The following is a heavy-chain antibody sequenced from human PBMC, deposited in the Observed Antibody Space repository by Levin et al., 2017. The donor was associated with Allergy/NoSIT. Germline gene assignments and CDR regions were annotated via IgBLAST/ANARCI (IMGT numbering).Heavy chain of an antibody. J-gene: IGHJ4*02. Sequence: LSLTCAASGFTFSDSYMSWIRQAPGEGLEWVSHISSSGSTIYYADSVKGRFTMSRDNAKNSLYLQMNSLRAEDTAVYYCARGGRQPDYWGQGTLVIVSS. CDR3: ARGGRQPDY. D-gene: IGHD6-13*01. CDR2: ISSSGSTI. V-gene: IGHV3-11*01. CDR1: GFTFSDSY.